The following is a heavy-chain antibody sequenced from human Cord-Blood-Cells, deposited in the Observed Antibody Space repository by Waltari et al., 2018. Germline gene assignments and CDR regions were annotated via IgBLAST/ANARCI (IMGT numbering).Heavy chain of an antibody. CDR1: GGSISSSSYY. CDR3: ARLLPAAIDY. J-gene: IGHJ4*02. D-gene: IGHD2-2*01. Sequence: QLQLQESGPGLVKPSETLSLTCTVSGGSISSSSYYWGWIRQPPGKGLEWIGSIYYSGSTYYTPSLKSRVTISVDTSKNQFSLKLSSVTAADTAVYYCARLLPAAIDYWGQGTLVTVSS. V-gene: IGHV4-39*01. CDR2: IYYSGST.